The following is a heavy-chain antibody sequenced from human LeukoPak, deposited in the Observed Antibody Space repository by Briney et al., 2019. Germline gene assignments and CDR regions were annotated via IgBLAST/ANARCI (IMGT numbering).Heavy chain of an antibody. D-gene: IGHD3-10*01. CDR3: ARVLDYYGSGTRDFDY. Sequence: SETLSLTCTVSGYSISSGYYWGWIRQPPGKGLEWIGSMYHSGSTYYNPSLKSRVTMSADTSKNQFSLKLSSVTAADTAVYYCARVLDYYGSGTRDFDYWGQGTLVTVSS. CDR2: MYHSGST. J-gene: IGHJ4*02. V-gene: IGHV4-38-2*02. CDR1: GYSISSGYY.